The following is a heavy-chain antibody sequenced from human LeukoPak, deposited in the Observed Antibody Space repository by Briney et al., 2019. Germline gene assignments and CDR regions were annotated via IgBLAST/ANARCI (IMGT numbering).Heavy chain of an antibody. V-gene: IGHV3-48*03. CDR3: AGAGFGRSRYFDY. J-gene: IGHJ4*02. CDR1: GFTNSSRQ. D-gene: IGHD2-2*01. Sequence: PGGSLTFTSAACGFTNSSRQMKGHRQAPGKGLEWVSHISGSGNTFYYADSVKGRFTISRDNAKRCLYLQMNSLRAEDTAVYYCAGAGFGRSRYFDYWGQGTLVTVSS. CDR2: ISGSGNTF.